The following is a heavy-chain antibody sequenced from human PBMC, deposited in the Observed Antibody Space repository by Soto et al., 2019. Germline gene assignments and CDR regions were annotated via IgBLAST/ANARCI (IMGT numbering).Heavy chain of an antibody. CDR3: GRDPGYGNSWSTDY. J-gene: IGHJ4*02. CDR1: GYTFIGYY. Sequence: ASVKVSCRASGYTFIGYYIHWVRQAPGQGLEWMGWINPSSGGTNYAQKFQARVTMTRDTSISTAYMEVSRLTSDDTAVYYCGRDPGYGNSWSTDYWGQGTLVTVSS. V-gene: IGHV1-2*02. CDR2: INPSSGGT. D-gene: IGHD6-13*01.